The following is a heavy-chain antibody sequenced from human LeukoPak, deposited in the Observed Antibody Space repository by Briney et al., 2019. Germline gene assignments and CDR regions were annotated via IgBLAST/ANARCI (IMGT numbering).Heavy chain of an antibody. Sequence: ASVKVSCKASGYNFTSYYMHWVRQAPGQGLEWLGIINPPGGTTTYAQKFQGRVTMTRDTSTNTVYMELSSLRSEDTAVYYCARGAGATTSFDYWGQGTMVTVSS. D-gene: IGHD1-26*01. CDR1: GYNFTSYY. CDR3: ARGAGATTSFDY. CDR2: INPPGGTT. V-gene: IGHV1-46*03. J-gene: IGHJ4*02.